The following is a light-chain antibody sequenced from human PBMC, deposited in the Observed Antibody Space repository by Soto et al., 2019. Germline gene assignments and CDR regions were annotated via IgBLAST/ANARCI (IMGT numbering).Light chain of an antibody. CDR1: SSNIGAGYD. Sequence: QLVLTQPPSVSGAPGQRVTISCTGSSSNIGAGYDVHWYQQLPGTAPKLLIYGNSNRPSGVPERFSGSKSGTSASLAITGLQAEDEADYYCQSYDSIYVVFGGGTKLTVL. V-gene: IGLV1-40*01. CDR2: GNS. J-gene: IGLJ2*01. CDR3: QSYDSIYVV.